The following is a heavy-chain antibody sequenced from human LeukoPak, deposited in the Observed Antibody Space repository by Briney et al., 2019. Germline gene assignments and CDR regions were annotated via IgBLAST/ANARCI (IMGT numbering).Heavy chain of an antibody. CDR2: ISGSGGST. V-gene: IGHV3-23*01. J-gene: IGHJ4*02. CDR3: AKESAYCGSDCRSLSDY. Sequence: GGSLRPSCAASGFTFSSCSMSWVRQAPGKGLEWVSVISGSGGSTYYADSVKGRFTISRDNSKNTLYLQMNSLRAEDTAVYYCAKESAYCGSDCRSLSDYWGQGALVTVSS. CDR1: GFTFSSCS. D-gene: IGHD2-21*02.